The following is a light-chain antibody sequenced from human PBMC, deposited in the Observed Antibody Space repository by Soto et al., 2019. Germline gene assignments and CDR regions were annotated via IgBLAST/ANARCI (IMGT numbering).Light chain of an antibody. CDR1: QSVSSN. V-gene: IGKV3-15*01. CDR2: GAS. J-gene: IGKJ5*01. Sequence: EIVMTQSPATLSVSLGERATLSCRASQSVSSNLAWYQQKPGQAPRLLIYGASTRATGIPARFSGSGSGTEFTLTISSLQSEDFAVYYCQQYKNWPMTFGQGTRLEI. CDR3: QQYKNWPMT.